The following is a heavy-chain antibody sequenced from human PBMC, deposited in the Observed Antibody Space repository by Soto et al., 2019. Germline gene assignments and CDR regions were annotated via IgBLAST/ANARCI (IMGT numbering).Heavy chain of an antibody. J-gene: IGHJ3*02. CDR1: GYRFTSYW. CDR3: AGRYCSGGSCPPDAFDI. D-gene: IGHD2-15*01. CDR2: IYPGDSDT. Sequence: GESLKISCEGSGYRFTSYWIGWVRQMPGKGLEWMGIIYPGDSDTRYSPSFQGQVTISADKYISTAYLQWSSLKASDTAMYYCAGRYCSGGSCPPDAFDIWGQGTMVTVSS. V-gene: IGHV5-51*01.